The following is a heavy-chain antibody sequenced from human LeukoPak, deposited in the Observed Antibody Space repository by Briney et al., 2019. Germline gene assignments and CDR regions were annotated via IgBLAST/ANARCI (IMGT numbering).Heavy chain of an antibody. V-gene: IGHV1-18*01. Sequence: GASVKVSRKASGYTFTTYGISWVRQAPGQGLEWMGWISAYKGNTNYAQKLQGRVTMTTETSTSTAYMELRSLRSDDTAVYYCARSPPWGSKGYYDYWGQGTLVTVSS. CDR1: GYTFTTYG. CDR3: ARSPPWGSKGYYDY. D-gene: IGHD3-16*01. CDR2: ISAYKGNT. J-gene: IGHJ4*02.